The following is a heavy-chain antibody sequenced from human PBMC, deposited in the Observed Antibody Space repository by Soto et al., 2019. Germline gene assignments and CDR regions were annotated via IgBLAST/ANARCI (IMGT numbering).Heavy chain of an antibody. CDR2: IYYSGST. V-gene: IGHV4-59*01. D-gene: IGHD5-18*01. J-gene: IGHJ4*02. Sequence: SETLSLTCTVSGGSISSYYWSWIRQPPGKGLEWIGYIYYSGSTNYNPSLKSRVTISVDTSKNQFSLKLSSVTAADTAVYYCARDNGYSYGYTHVHWGQATLVTVSS. CDR3: ARDNGYSYGYTHVH. CDR1: GGSISSYY.